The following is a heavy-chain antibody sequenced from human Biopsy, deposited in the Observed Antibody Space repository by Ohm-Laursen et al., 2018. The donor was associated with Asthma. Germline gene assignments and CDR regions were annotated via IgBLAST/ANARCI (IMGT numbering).Heavy chain of an antibody. CDR2: IRPIFGTA. V-gene: IGHV1-69*13. CDR1: GVSLRNYGLSGYG. J-gene: IGHJ4*02. CDR3: ARERIAARQRRYYFDY. Sequence: SVKVSCKASGVSLRNYGLSGYGFSWLRQAPGQGLEWMGGIRPIFGTANYAQKFQGRVTITADESTSTAYMELSSLRSEDTAVYYCARERIAARQRRYYFDYWGQGTLVTVSS. D-gene: IGHD6-6*01.